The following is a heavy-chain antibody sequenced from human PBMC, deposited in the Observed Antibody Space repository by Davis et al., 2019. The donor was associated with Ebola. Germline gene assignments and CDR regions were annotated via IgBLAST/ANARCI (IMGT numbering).Heavy chain of an antibody. D-gene: IGHD3-3*01. CDR2: ISYDGSNK. CDR3: ARDYTYYDFWSGYYNAYYYGMDV. J-gene: IGHJ6*02. Sequence: GESLKISCAASGFTFSSYSMNWVRQAPGKGLEWVAVISYDGSNKYYADSVKGRFTISRDNSKNTLYLQMNSLRAEDTAVYYCARDYTYYDFWSGYYNAYYYGMDVWGQGTTVTVSS. CDR1: GFTFSSYS. V-gene: IGHV3-30*03.